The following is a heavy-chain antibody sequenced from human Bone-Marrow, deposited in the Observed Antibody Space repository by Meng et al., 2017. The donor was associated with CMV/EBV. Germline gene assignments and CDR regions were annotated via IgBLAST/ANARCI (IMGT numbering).Heavy chain of an antibody. CDR3: ARRVARRGYYGMDV. Sequence: SETLSLTCTVSGGSISSGDYYWSWIRQPPGKGLEWISYIYYSGSTYYNPSLKSRVTLSVDTSTNQFSLNLNSVTATDTAVYYCARRVARRGYYGMDVWGQGTTVTVSS. CDR1: GGSISSGDYY. CDR2: IYYSGST. J-gene: IGHJ6*02. V-gene: IGHV4-30-4*02. D-gene: IGHD3-3*01.